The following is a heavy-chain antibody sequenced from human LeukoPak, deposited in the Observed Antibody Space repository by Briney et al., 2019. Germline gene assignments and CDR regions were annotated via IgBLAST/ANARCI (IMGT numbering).Heavy chain of an antibody. Sequence: SETLSLTCAVYGGSFNNYYWGWIRQPPGKRLEWIGEINQSGSTNYNPSLKSRVIISVDTSKNQFSLKLSSATAADTAVYYCAISTVDTVMVVRNYWGQGTLVTVSS. CDR3: AISTVDTVMVVRNY. CDR2: INQSGST. CDR1: GGSFNNYY. V-gene: IGHV4-34*01. D-gene: IGHD5-18*01. J-gene: IGHJ4*02.